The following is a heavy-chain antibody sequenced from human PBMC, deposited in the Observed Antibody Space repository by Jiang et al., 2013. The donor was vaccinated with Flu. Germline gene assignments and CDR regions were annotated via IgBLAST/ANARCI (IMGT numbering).Heavy chain of an antibody. J-gene: IGHJ3*02. Sequence: SLTCTVSGGSISSSSYYWGWIRQPPGKGLEWIGSIYYSGSTYYNPSLKSRVTISVDTSKNQFSLKLSSVTAADTAVYYCARGVAVAGKLDAFDIWGQGTMVTVSS. CDR2: IYYSGST. CDR1: GGSISSSSYY. CDR3: ARGVAVAGKLDAFDI. D-gene: IGHD6-19*01. V-gene: IGHV4-39*07.